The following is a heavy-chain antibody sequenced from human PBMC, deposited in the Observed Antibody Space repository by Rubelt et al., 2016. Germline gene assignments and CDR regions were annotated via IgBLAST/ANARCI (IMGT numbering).Heavy chain of an antibody. CDR3: ARSYGYYDKLLDY. CDR2: ISSTGRTI. D-gene: IGHD5-18*01. CDR1: GFTLSSHS. J-gene: IGHJ4*02. Sequence: EVQLVESGGGLAQPGGSLRLSCAVSGFTLSSHSMNWVRQAPGKGLEWVSYISSTGRTIHYADSVKGRFTISRDNAKNSLYLQMSSLRADDTAVYYCARSYGYYDKLLDYWGQGTLVTVSS. V-gene: IGHV3-48*04.